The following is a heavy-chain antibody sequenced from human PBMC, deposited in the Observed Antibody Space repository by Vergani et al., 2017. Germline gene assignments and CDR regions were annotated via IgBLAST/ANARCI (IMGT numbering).Heavy chain of an antibody. Sequence: QVQLVQSGAEVKKPGSSVKVSCKASGYPFTSYDINWVRQATGQGLEWMGWMNPNSGNTGYAQKFQGRVTMTRNTSISTAYMELSSLRSEDTAVYYCARGQSMYDYVRSGQDPWGQGTLVTVSS. CDR3: ARGQSMYDYVRSGQDP. CDR2: MNPNSGNT. D-gene: IGHD3-22*01. V-gene: IGHV1-8*01. J-gene: IGHJ5*02. CDR1: GYPFTSYD.